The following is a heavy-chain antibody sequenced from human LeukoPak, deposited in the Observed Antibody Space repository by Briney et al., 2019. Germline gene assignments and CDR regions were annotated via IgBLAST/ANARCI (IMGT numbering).Heavy chain of an antibody. CDR1: GGTFSSYA. J-gene: IGHJ4*02. D-gene: IGHD3-22*01. CDR2: IIPILGIA. Sequence: SVKVSCKASGGTFSSYAISWVRQAPGQGLEWMGRIIPILGIANYAQKFQGRVTITADKSTSTAYMELSSLRSEDTAVYYCARGDSSGYYGYWGQGTLVTVSS. V-gene: IGHV1-69*04. CDR3: ARGDSSGYYGY.